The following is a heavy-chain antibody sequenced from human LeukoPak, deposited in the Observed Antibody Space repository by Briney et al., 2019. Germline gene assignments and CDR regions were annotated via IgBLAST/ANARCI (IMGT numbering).Heavy chain of an antibody. CDR1: GGSFSGYY. CDR3: ARHGGYSGYDYDY. Sequence: SETLSLTCAVYGGSFSGYYWSWIRQPPGKGLEWIGEINHSGSTNYNPSLKSRVTISVDTSKNQFSPKLSSVTAADTAVYYCARHGGYSGYDYDYWGQGTLVTVSS. D-gene: IGHD5-12*01. CDR2: INHSGST. J-gene: IGHJ4*02. V-gene: IGHV4-34*01.